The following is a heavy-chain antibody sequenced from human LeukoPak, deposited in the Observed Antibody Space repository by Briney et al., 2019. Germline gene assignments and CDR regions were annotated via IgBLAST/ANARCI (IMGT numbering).Heavy chain of an antibody. J-gene: IGHJ4*02. D-gene: IGHD5-12*01. CDR3: ARTDIVATFDY. V-gene: IGHV3-23*01. CDR1: GFTFSSYA. CDR2: ISGSGGST. Sequence: GGSLRLSCAASGFTFSSYAMSWVRQAPGKGLEWVSAISGSGGSTYYADSVKGRFTISRDNAKNSLYLQMNSLRAEDTAVYYCARTDIVATFDYWGQGTLVTVSS.